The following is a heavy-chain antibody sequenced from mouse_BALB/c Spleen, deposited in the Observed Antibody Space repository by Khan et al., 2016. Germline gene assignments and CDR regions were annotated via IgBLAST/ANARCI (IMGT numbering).Heavy chain of an antibody. CDR1: GFSLTSYD. CDR2: IWTGGGT. V-gene: IGHV2-9-2*01. Sequence: QVQLTESGPGQVAPSQSLSITCTVSGFSLTSYDISWIRQTPGKGLEWLGIIWTGGGTNYNSAFMSRLSISKDNSKSQVFLKMNSLQTDDTAIYYCVRENFDYWGQGTTLTVSS. J-gene: IGHJ2*01. CDR3: VRENFDY.